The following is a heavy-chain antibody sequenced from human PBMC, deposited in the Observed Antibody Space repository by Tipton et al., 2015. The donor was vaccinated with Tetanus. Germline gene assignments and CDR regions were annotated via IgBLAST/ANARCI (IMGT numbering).Heavy chain of an antibody. Sequence: SLRLSCAASGFTFSSYGMHWVRQAPGKGLEWVAVISYDGSNKYYADSVKGRFTISRDNSKNTLYLQMNSLRAEDTAVYYCAKDTCSGGSRYYNYWGQGTLVTVSS. CDR1: GFTFSSYG. D-gene: IGHD2-15*01. V-gene: IGHV3-30*18. CDR3: AKDTCSGGSRYYNY. J-gene: IGHJ4*02. CDR2: ISYDGSNK.